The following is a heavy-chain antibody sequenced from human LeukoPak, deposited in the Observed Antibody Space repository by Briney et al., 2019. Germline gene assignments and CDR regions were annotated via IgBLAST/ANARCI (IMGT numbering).Heavy chain of an antibody. CDR1: GFTFSSYS. Sequence: GGSLRLSCAASGFTFSSYSMNWVRQAPGKGLEWVSSISSSSSFIYYADSVKGRFTISRDNAKNSLNLQMNSLRAEDAAVYYCARVWDYYDSSGYQYFDYWGQGTLVTVSS. J-gene: IGHJ4*02. CDR3: ARVWDYYDSSGYQYFDY. V-gene: IGHV3-21*01. D-gene: IGHD3-22*01. CDR2: ISSSSSFI.